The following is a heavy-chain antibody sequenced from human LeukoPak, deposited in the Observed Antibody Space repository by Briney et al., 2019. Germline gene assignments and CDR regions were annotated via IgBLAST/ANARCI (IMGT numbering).Heavy chain of an antibody. Sequence: GGSLRLSCAASGFTFSSYAMHWVRQAPGKGLEWVAVISYDGSNKYYADSVKGRFTISRDNSKNTLYLQMNSLRAEDTAVYYCARPRRPAAAGTGYYYYMDVWGKGTTVTVSS. J-gene: IGHJ6*03. CDR3: ARPRRPAAAGTGYYYYMDV. CDR1: GFTFSSYA. V-gene: IGHV3-30-3*01. CDR2: ISYDGSNK. D-gene: IGHD6-13*01.